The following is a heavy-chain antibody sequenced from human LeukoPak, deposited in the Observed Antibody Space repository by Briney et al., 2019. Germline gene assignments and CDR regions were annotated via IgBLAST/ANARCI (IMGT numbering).Heavy chain of an antibody. D-gene: IGHD4-23*01. CDR1: GFTFSGFG. Sequence: QPGKSLRLSCAASGFTFSGFGMHWVRQAPGKGLEWVALIWYDGSNKYYADSVKGRFTISRDNSKNTLYLQMNSLRAEDTAIYYCAREGPRGNSQFDYWGQGTLVTVSS. CDR2: IWYDGSNK. J-gene: IGHJ4*02. V-gene: IGHV3-33*01. CDR3: AREGPRGNSQFDY.